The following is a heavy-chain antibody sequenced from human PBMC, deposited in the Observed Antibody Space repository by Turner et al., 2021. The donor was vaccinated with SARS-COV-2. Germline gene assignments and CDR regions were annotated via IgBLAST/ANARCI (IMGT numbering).Heavy chain of an antibody. J-gene: IGHJ4*02. Sequence: EVQLLASGGGLVQPGGSLRLSCPASGFTFSSYVMSWVRQAPGKGLEWVSSISVSGGSTYYADSVKGRFTISRDNSKNTLYLQMNSRRAEDTAVYYCAKAQLGYYLGVDYWGQGTLVTVSS. D-gene: IGHD3-3*01. CDR2: ISVSGGST. CDR3: AKAQLGYYLGVDY. CDR1: GFTFSSYV. V-gene: IGHV3-23*01.